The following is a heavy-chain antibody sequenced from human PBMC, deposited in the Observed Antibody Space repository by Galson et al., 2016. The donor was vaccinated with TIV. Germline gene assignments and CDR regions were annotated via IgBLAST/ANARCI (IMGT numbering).Heavy chain of an antibody. CDR1: GFTFGSYD. Sequence: SLRLSCAASGFTFGSYDMYWVRQAPGKGLEWVALISYDGSEKSYGDSVKGRFTVSRHNYRNTLYLDMSNLRTDDTAVYYCARSFESYFMDYWGQGTLATVSS. CDR3: ARSFESYFMDY. V-gene: IGHV3-30*03. CDR2: ISYDGSEK. J-gene: IGHJ4*02. D-gene: IGHD3-16*01.